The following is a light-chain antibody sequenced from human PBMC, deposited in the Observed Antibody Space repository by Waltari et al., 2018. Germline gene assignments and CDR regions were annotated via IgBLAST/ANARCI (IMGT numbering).Light chain of an antibody. CDR1: ALPKKY. Sequence: SYELTQPHSVSVSPGQTATITCSGDALPKKYAYWYQQKSGQAPVLVIYEDSKRPSRIPERFSGSSSETMATLTISGAQVEDGSDYYCYSTDSSGMGVFGGGTKLTVL. J-gene: IGLJ3*02. CDR2: EDS. CDR3: YSTDSSGMGV. V-gene: IGLV3-10*01.